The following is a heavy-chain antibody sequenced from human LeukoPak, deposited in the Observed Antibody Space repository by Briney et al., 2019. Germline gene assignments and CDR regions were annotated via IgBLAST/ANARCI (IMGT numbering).Heavy chain of an antibody. V-gene: IGHV3-30*02. CDR3: AKGGRDSSKYYFDY. CDR1: GFTLRDYG. CDR2: MWYGGTFE. Sequence: PGGSLRLSCAASGFTLRDYGVHWVRQAPGKGLEWVVVMWYGGTFEYYADSVRGRFTFSRDKSTDTLYLQMNNLRTADTAVYYCAKGGRDSSKYYFDYWGLGTLVTASS. J-gene: IGHJ4*02. D-gene: IGHD5-18*01.